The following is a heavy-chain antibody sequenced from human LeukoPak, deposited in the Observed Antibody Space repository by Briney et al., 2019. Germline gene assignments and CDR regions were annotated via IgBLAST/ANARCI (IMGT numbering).Heavy chain of an antibody. Sequence: GESLKISCKGSGYSFTTYWSGGGRQMPGKGLEWMGSIYPGDSDTRYSPSFQGQVTISADKSISTAYLQWSSLKASDTAMYYCARLAYSGSYYVHFDYWGQGTLVTVSS. CDR3: ARLAYSGSYYVHFDY. J-gene: IGHJ4*02. D-gene: IGHD1-26*01. CDR2: IYPGDSDT. V-gene: IGHV5-51*01. CDR1: GYSFTTYW.